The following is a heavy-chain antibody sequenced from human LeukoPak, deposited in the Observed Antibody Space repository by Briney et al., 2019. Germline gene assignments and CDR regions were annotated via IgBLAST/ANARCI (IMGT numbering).Heavy chain of an antibody. J-gene: IGHJ5*02. Sequence: ASVKVSCKASGYTFISYGISWVRQAPGQGLQWMGWISPYNGNTNYVQKFQGRVTMTTDTSTSTAYMELRSLRSDDTAVYYCGRHTSKGVPLDILEKWFDPWGQGTLVTVSS. CDR3: GRHTSKGVPLDILEKWFDP. V-gene: IGHV1-18*01. CDR1: GYTFISYG. D-gene: IGHD2/OR15-2a*01. CDR2: ISPYNGNT.